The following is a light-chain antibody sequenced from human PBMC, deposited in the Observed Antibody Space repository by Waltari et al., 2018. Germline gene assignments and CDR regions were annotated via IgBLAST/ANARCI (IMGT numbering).Light chain of an antibody. CDR2: KAS. V-gene: IGKV1-5*03. J-gene: IGKJ2*01. CDR1: QSISSW. Sequence: DIQMTQSPSTLSASVGDRVTITCRASQSISSWLAWYQQKPGKAPKLLIYKASSLESGVPSRFSGSGSGTEFTLTISSLQPDEYATYYCQQYTSYPYTVGQGTKLEIK. CDR3: QQYTSYPYT.